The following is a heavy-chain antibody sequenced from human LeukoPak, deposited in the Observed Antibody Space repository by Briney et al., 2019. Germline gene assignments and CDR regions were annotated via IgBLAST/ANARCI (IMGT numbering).Heavy chain of an antibody. J-gene: IGHJ5*02. V-gene: IGHV3-11*01. Sequence: PGGSLRLSCAASGFTFSDYYMSWIRQAPGKGLEWVSYISSSGSTIYYADSVKGRFTISRDNAKNSLYLQMNSLRAEDTAVYYCARVLYSSDWYQGLNWFDPWGQGTLVTVSS. CDR1: GFTFSDYY. CDR3: ARVLYSSDWYQGLNWFDP. D-gene: IGHD6-19*01. CDR2: ISSSGSTI.